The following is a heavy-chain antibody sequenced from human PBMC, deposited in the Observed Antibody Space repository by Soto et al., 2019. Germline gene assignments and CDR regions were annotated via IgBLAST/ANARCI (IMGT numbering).Heavy chain of an antibody. CDR1: GLNFDDYA. CDR2: LSWSGGTI. Sequence: EVQLVESGGGLVQPGRSLRLSCVVSGLNFDDYAMHWVRQLPGKGLEWVAGLSWSGGTIDYADSVKGRFTISRDNAKNSLYLEMNSLRPEDTAVYYCATGGFKQWLVYFKYWGQGTLVNVSS. CDR3: ATGGFKQWLVYFKY. D-gene: IGHD6-19*01. J-gene: IGHJ4*02. V-gene: IGHV3-9*01.